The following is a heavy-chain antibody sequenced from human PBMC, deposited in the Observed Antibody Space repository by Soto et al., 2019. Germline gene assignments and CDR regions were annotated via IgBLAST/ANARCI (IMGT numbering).Heavy chain of an antibody. Sequence: GGSLRLSCAASGFTFSNYAMHWVRQAPGKGLEWVAVISYDGSDKYNANSVKGRFTISRDNSKNTLYLQMNSLRAEDTAVYYCARDTGPNGYNYYYFGMDVWGQGTTVTVSS. J-gene: IGHJ6*02. CDR3: ARDTGPNGYNYYYFGMDV. CDR2: ISYDGSDK. V-gene: IGHV3-30-3*01. D-gene: IGHD5-18*01. CDR1: GFTFSNYA.